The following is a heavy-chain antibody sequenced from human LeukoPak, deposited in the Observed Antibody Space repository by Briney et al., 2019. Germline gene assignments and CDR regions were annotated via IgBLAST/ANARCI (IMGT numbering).Heavy chain of an antibody. CDR3: AKDRGGFTHYFDF. Sequence: PGGSLRLSCTASGFTFSSYSMNWVRQAPGKGLEWVSYISSSTSTIYYTDSVKGRFTISRDNAENSLYLQMDSLRAEDTAVYYCAKDRGGFTHYFDFWGQGILVTVSS. V-gene: IGHV3-48*01. J-gene: IGHJ4*02. CDR1: GFTFSSYS. D-gene: IGHD3-10*01. CDR2: ISSSTSTI.